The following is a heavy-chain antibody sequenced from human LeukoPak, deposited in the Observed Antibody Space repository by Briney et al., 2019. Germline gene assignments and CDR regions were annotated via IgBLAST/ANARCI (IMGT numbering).Heavy chain of an antibody. V-gene: IGHV1-2*06. CDR3: ARVQGATPYYFDY. Sequence: ASVKVSCKASGYTITGYYMHWVRQVPGQGLEWMGRINPDTGDTNSARKFQGRVTMTRDTSISTVYMELSRLRSDDTAVYYCARVQGATPYYFDYWGQGTLVTVSS. J-gene: IGHJ4*02. CDR1: GYTITGYY. D-gene: IGHD1-26*01. CDR2: INPDTGDT.